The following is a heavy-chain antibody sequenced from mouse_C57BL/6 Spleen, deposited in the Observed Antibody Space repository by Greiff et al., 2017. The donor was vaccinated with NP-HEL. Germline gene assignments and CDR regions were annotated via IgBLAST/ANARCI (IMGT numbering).Heavy chain of an antibody. D-gene: IGHD2-2*01. J-gene: IGHJ1*03. Sequence: QVQLQQPGAELVKPGASVKLSCKASGYTFTSYWMHWVKQRPGQGLEWIGMIHPNSGSTNYNEKFKSKATLTVDKSSSTAYMQLSSLTSEDSAVYYCARVDTTVWYFDVWGTGTTVTVSS. CDR2: IHPNSGST. V-gene: IGHV1-64*01. CDR3: ARVDTTVWYFDV. CDR1: GYTFTSYW.